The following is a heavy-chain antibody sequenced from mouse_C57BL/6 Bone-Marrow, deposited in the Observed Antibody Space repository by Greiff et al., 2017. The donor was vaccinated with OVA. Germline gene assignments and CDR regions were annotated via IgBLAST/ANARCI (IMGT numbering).Heavy chain of an antibody. V-gene: IGHV1-26*01. CDR1: GYTFTDYY. CDR2: INPNNGGT. D-gene: IGHD1-1*01. J-gene: IGHJ1*03. Sequence: EVKLQQSGPELVKPGASVKISCKASGYTFTDYYMNWVKQSHGKSLEWIGDINPNNGGTSYNQKFKGKATLTVDKSSSTAYMELRSLTSEDSAVYYCANYYGSSYLWYFDVWGTGTTVTVSS. CDR3: ANYYGSSYLWYFDV.